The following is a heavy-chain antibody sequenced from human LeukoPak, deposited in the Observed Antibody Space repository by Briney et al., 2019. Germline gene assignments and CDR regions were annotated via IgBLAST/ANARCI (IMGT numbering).Heavy chain of an antibody. V-gene: IGHV7-4-1*02. CDR1: GYTFTSYA. Sequence: ASVKVSCKASGYTFTSYAMNWVRQAPGQGLEWMGWINTNTGNPTYAQGFTGRFVFSLDTSVSTAYLQISSLKAEDTAVYYCARDGGDYGDYYYYMDVWGKGTTVTVSS. J-gene: IGHJ6*03. CDR2: INTNTGNP. CDR3: ARDGGDYGDYYYYMDV. D-gene: IGHD4-17*01.